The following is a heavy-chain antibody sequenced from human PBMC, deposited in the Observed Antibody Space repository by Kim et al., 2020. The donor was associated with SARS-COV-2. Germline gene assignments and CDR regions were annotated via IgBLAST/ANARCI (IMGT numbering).Heavy chain of an antibody. CDR1: GGSFSGYY. CDR2: INHSGST. V-gene: IGHV4-34*01. Sequence: SETLSLTCAVYGGSFSGYYWSWIRQPPGKGLEWIGEINHSGSTNYNPSLKSRVTISVDTSKNQFSLKLSSVTAADTAVYYCARFGYGYLYYGMDVWGQGT. CDR3: ARFGYGYLYYGMDV. J-gene: IGHJ6*02. D-gene: IGHD5-18*01.